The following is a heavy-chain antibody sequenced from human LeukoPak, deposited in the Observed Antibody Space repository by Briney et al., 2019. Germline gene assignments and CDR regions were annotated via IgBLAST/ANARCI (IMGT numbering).Heavy chain of an antibody. CDR1: GFTLSNYW. CDR3: TRDSDSSRYTIDY. V-gene: IGHV3-74*01. Sequence: PGGSLRLSCAASGFTLSNYWMHWVRQAPGKGLVWVSRINSDGSSTSRADSVKGRFTISRDNAKNTLYLQMNSLRAEDTAVYYCTRDSDSSRYTIDYWGQGALVTVSS. J-gene: IGHJ4*02. CDR2: INSDGSST. D-gene: IGHD3-22*01.